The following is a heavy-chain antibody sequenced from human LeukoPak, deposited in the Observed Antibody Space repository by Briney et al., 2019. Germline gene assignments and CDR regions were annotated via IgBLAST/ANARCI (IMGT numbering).Heavy chain of an antibody. CDR1: GFTFSAYA. J-gene: IGHJ6*03. V-gene: IGHV3-48*01. CDR2: ISSSSSTI. Sequence: PGGSLRLSCAASGFTFSAYAMTWVRQAPGKGLEWISYISSSSSTIYYADSVKGRLTVSRDNAKNSLYLQMNSLRAEDTAIYYCARDRDLSYYYMDVWGKGTTVTVSS. CDR3: ARDRDLSYYYMDV.